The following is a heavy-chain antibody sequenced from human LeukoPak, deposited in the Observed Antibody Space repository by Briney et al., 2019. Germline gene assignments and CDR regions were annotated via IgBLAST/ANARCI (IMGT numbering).Heavy chain of an antibody. CDR2: LYASGSI. J-gene: IGHJ6*03. Sequence: GGSLRLSCAVSGFTVSSNYMGWVRQAPGKGLEWVSVLYASGSIYYASSVKGRFSISRDNSENTLFLQMNTLRAEDTAVYYCARLEKNSYYYMDVWGKGTTVTVSS. CDR3: ARLEKNSYYYMDV. V-gene: IGHV3-53*01. CDR1: GFTVSSNY. D-gene: IGHD1-1*01.